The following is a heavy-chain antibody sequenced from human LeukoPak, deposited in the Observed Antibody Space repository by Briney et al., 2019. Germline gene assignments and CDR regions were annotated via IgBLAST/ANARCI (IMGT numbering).Heavy chain of an antibody. D-gene: IGHD5-18*01. CDR1: GYNFNIYG. Sequence: GASVTVSFKASGYNFNIYGIGWVRQAPRQGLEWMGWITAGNGNTNYAQKVQGRVTITTDTSTSTAYMELRSLRSDDTAVYFCARDLARGYSYGYNAFDIWGQGTMVTVSS. V-gene: IGHV1-18*01. CDR2: ITAGNGNT. J-gene: IGHJ3*02. CDR3: ARDLARGYSYGYNAFDI.